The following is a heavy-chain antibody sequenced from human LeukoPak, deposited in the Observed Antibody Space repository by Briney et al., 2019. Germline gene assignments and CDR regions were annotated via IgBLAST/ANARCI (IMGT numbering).Heavy chain of an antibody. CDR3: ARDGGWGGDSGYDYFDY. CDR1: GGSISSYY. V-gene: IGHV4-59*01. D-gene: IGHD5-12*01. J-gene: IGHJ4*02. CDR2: IYYSGST. Sequence: PSETLSLTCTVSGGSISSYYWSWIRQPPGKGLEWIGYIYYSGSTNYNPSLKSRVTISVDTSKKQFSLKLSSVTAADTAVYYCARDGGWGGDSGYDYFDYWGQGTLVTVSS.